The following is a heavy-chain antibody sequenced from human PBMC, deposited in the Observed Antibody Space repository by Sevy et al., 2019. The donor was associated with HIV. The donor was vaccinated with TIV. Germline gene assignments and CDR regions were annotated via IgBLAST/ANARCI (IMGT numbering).Heavy chain of an antibody. CDR2: TYYRSKWYN. J-gene: IGHJ4*02. D-gene: IGHD4-17*01. Sequence: SQTLSLTCAISGDSVSSNSAAWNWIRQSPSRGLEWLGRTYYRSKWYNDYAVSVKTRITINPDTSKNQFSLRLNSVTPEDTAVYYCAHGGTVTDYYFDYWGQGTLVTVSS. CDR3: AHGGTVTDYYFDY. V-gene: IGHV6-1*01. CDR1: GDSVSSNSAA.